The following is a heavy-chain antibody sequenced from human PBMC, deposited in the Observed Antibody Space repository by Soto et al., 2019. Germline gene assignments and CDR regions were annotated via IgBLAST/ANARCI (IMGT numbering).Heavy chain of an antibody. CDR2: IFHDGSDE. D-gene: IGHD4-17*01. Sequence: QVQLVESGGGVVQPGRSLRLSCAGSGFTFSSYAMHWVRQAPGKGLEWVAVIFHDGSDEYYADSVKGRLTVSRDNSKNAGYLQLNSLKPEDTAVYFCVTADTYGPGAFDIWGQGTMVTVST. CDR3: VTADTYGPGAFDI. V-gene: IGHV3-30*14. CDR1: GFTFSSYA. J-gene: IGHJ3*02.